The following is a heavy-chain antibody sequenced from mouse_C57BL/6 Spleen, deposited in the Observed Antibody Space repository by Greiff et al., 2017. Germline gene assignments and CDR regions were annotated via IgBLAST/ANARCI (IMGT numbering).Heavy chain of an antibody. D-gene: IGHD2-4*01. CDR2: IYPRSGNT. Sequence: QVQLQQSGAELARPGASVKLSCKASGYTFTSYGISWVKQRTGQGLEWIGEIYPRSGNTYYNEKFKGKATLPADKSSSTAYMELRSLTSEDSAVYFCARGGYDYHYAMDYWGQGTSGTVSS. CDR3: ARGGYDYHYAMDY. CDR1: GYTFTSYG. J-gene: IGHJ4*01. V-gene: IGHV1-81*01.